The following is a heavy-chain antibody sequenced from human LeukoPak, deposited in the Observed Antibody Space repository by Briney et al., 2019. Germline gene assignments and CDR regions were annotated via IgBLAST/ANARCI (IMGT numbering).Heavy chain of an antibody. D-gene: IGHD2-2*01. CDR3: ARHDSSTSSAISY. Sequence: SSETLSLTCTVSGVSISSSSYYWGWIRQPPGKGLEWIGSIYYSGSTYYNPSLKSRVTISVDTSKNQFSLKLSSVTAADTAVYYCARHDSSTSSAISYWGQGTLVTVSS. V-gene: IGHV4-39*01. CDR1: GVSISSSSYY. J-gene: IGHJ4*02. CDR2: IYYSGST.